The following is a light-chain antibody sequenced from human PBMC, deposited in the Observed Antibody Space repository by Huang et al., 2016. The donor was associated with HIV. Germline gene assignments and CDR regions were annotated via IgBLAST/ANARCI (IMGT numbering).Light chain of an antibody. CDR2: EAS. V-gene: IGKV3D-15*01. Sequence: EIVMTQSPATLSVSPGESATLSCRASQTVSRNLAWYQQKPGQAPKLLSFEASTRATGIPARFSGSGSGTEFTLTISSLQSADFAVYYCQQYTNWPRTFGHGTKVEFK. CDR1: QTVSRN. J-gene: IGKJ1*01. CDR3: QQYTNWPRT.